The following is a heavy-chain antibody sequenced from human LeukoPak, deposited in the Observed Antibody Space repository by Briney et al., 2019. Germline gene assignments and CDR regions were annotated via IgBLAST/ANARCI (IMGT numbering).Heavy chain of an antibody. D-gene: IGHD4-17*01. Sequence: SETLSLTCAVYGGSFSGYYWSWIRQPPGKGLEWIGEINHSGSTNYNPSLKSRVTISVDTSKNQFSLKLSSVTAADTPVYYCARGPNDYGDRYFDYWGQGTLVTVSS. CDR2: INHSGST. CDR3: ARGPNDYGDRYFDY. V-gene: IGHV4-34*01. CDR1: GGSFSGYY. J-gene: IGHJ4*02.